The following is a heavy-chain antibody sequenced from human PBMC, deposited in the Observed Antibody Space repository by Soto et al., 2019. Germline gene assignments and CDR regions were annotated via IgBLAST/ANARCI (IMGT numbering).Heavy chain of an antibody. CDR2: IYYSGST. CDR1: GGSISSHY. V-gene: IGHV4-59*11. D-gene: IGHD5-12*01. Sequence: PSQSLSLTSTVSGGSISSHYCSWIRQPQGKGLEWVGYIYYSGSTNDTPSLKSRVTTSVNTSKNQFSLKLSSVTAADTAVYYCARAYGGDADYWGQGALVTVSS. CDR3: ARAYGGDADY. J-gene: IGHJ4*02.